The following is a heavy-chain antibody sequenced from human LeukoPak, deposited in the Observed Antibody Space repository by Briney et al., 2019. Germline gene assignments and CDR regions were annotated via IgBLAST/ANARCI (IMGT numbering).Heavy chain of an antibody. V-gene: IGHV3-30*03. CDR2: ISFHGTDT. CDR3: ARDRGYDSIGFDAFDI. D-gene: IGHD3-22*01. Sequence: GGSLRLSCAASGFTFSRYVMIWVRQAPGKGLEGGGVISFHGTDTVYTDSVKGRFTISRDNGNNSLYLQMNSLRAEDTAVYYCARDRGYDSIGFDAFDIWGQGTMVTVSS. J-gene: IGHJ3*02. CDR1: GFTFSRYV.